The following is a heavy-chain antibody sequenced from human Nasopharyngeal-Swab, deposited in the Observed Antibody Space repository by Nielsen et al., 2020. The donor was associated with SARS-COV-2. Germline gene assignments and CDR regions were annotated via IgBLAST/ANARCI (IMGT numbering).Heavy chain of an antibody. CDR2: ISSSSSYI. D-gene: IGHD2-15*01. J-gene: IGHJ3*02. CDR3: ARASMGGAFDI. V-gene: IGHV3-21*01. Sequence: GESLKISCAASGFTFSSYSMKWVRQAPGKGLEWVSSISSSSSYIYYADSVKGRFTISRDNAKNSLYLQMNSLRAEDTALYYCARASMGGAFDIWGQGTMVTVSS. CDR1: GFTFSSYS.